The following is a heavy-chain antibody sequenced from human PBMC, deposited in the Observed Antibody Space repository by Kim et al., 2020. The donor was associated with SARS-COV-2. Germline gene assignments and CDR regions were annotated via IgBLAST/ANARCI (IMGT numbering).Heavy chain of an antibody. V-gene: IGHV4-39*01. D-gene: IGHD3-10*01. CDR2: IYYSGNT. CDR1: GGSISSSSYH. Sequence: SETLSLTCTVSGGSISSSSYHWAWIRQPPGKGLEWIGSIYYSGNTYHNPSLKSRVTISVDTSKNQFSLQLSSVTATDTAVYYCARYHYYASGTYYTYFDYWGQGTLVTVSS. J-gene: IGHJ4*02. CDR3: ARYHYYASGTYYTYFDY.